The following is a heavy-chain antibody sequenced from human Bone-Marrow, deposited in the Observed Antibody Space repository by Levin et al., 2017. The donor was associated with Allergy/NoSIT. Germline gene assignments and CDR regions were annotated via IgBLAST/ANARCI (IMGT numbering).Heavy chain of an antibody. D-gene: IGHD5-12*01. CDR1: GGSIADPTYY. CDR3: ASDRGYSGYDSFDD. J-gene: IGHJ4*02. CDR2: VFHTGSA. V-gene: IGHV4-39*01. Sequence: KASETLSLTCSVSGGSIADPTYYWGWIRQAPGKGLEWIGSVFHTGSAYYNPSLRSRVIISVDTSENQFALTLASVTASDTAVYYCASDRGYSGYDSFDDWGQGTLVTVSS.